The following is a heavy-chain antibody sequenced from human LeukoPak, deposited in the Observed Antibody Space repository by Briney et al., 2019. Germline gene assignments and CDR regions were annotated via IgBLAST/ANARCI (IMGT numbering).Heavy chain of an antibody. CDR1: GFTFSSYG. J-gene: IGHJ6*03. CDR3: AKDLATPTNYYYYYMDV. V-gene: IGHV3-30*02. Sequence: GGSLRLSCAASGFTFSSYGMHWVRQAPGKGLEWVAFYADSVKGRFTISRDNSKNTLYLQMNSLRAEDTAVYYCAKDLATPTNYYYYYMDVWGKGITVTISS.